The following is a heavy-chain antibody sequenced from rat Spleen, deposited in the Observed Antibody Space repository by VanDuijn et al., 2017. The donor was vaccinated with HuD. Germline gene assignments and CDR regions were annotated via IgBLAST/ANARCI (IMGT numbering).Heavy chain of an antibody. V-gene: IGHV3-1*01. D-gene: IGHD4-3*01. CDR2: ISYSGST. CDR3: ATGGTYNSGYEIWFAY. J-gene: IGHJ3*01. Sequence: EVQLQESGPGLVKPSQSLSLTCSVTGYSITSNYWAWIRKFPGNKMEWMGYISYSGSTSYNPSLKSRISITRDTSKYQFFLQLNSVTTEDTATYYCATGGTYNSGYEIWFAYWAKALWSLSLQ. CDR1: GYSITSNY.